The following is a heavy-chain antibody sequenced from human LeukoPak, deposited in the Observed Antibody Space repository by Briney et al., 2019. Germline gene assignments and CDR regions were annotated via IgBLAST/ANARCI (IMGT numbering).Heavy chain of an antibody. Sequence: SETLSLTCTVSGGSISSSSYYWGWIRQPPGKGLEWIGSIYYSGSTYYNPSLKSRVTISVDTSKNQFSLKLSSVTAADTAVYYCARGYYGSGSYYLFDYWGQGTLVTVSS. CDR3: ARGYYGSGSYYLFDY. CDR1: GGSISSSSYY. CDR2: IYYSGST. J-gene: IGHJ4*02. V-gene: IGHV4-39*01. D-gene: IGHD3-10*01.